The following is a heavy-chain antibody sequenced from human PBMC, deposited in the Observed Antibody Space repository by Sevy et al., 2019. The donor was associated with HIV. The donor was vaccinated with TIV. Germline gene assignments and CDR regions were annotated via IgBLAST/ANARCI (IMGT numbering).Heavy chain of an antibody. Sequence: GGSLRLSCAASGFTFSSYAMHWVRQAPGKGLEWVAVISYDGSNKYYADSVKGRFTISRDNSKNTLYLQMNSLRAEDTAVYYCARDPPGIYPYYYYMGVWGKGTTVTVSS. CDR2: ISYDGSNK. CDR1: GFTFSSYA. V-gene: IGHV3-30-3*01. J-gene: IGHJ6*03. CDR3: ARDPPGIYPYYYYMGV. D-gene: IGHD3-10*01.